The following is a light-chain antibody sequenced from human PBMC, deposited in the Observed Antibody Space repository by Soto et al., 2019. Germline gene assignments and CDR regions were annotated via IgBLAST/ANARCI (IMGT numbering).Light chain of an antibody. CDR3: QVWDSSSDHVV. J-gene: IGLJ2*01. CDR1: NIGSKS. Sequence: SYELTQPPSVSVAPGKMARITCGGNNIGSKSVHWYQQKAGQAPVLVIYYDSDRPSGIPERFSGSNSGNTATLTISRVEAGDEADYYCQVWDSSSDHVVFGGGTKVTVL. V-gene: IGLV3-21*04. CDR2: YDS.